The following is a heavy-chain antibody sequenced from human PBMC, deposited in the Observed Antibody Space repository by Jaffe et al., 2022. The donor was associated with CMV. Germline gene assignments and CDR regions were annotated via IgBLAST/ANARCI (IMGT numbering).Heavy chain of an antibody. V-gene: IGHV3-33*01. CDR1: GFTFSSYG. D-gene: IGHD3-22*01. CDR2: IWYDGSNK. Sequence: QVQLVESGGGVVQPGRSLRLSCAASGFTFSSYGMHWVRQAPGKGLEWVAVIWYDGSNKYYADSVKGRFTISRDNSKNTLYLQMNSLRAEDTAVYYCARNSGYSNAFDIWGQGTMVTVSS. J-gene: IGHJ3*02. CDR3: ARNSGYSNAFDI.